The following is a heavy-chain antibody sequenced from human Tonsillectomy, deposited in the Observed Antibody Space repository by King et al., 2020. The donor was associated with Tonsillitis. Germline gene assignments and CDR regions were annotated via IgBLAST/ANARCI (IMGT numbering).Heavy chain of an antibody. D-gene: IGHD1/OR15-1a*01. J-gene: IGHJ4*02. CDR2: IYYTGDT. CDR3: ARQGRDGTTLYYFDY. V-gene: IGHV4-59*08. CDR1: GGSIRGYY. Sequence: QLQESGPGLVKPSETLSLTCTVSGGSIRGYYWSWIRQPPGKRLEWIGYIYYTGDTNYNPSLKGRVTMSVDTSNNQFSLRLISVTAADTAVYYCARQGRDGTTLYYFDYWGQGTLVIASS.